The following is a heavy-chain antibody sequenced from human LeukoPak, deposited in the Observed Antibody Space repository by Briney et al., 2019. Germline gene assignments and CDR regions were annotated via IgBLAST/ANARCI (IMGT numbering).Heavy chain of an antibody. CDR3: AKGTTVQTPRGQHLYGMDV. J-gene: IGHJ6*02. V-gene: IGHV3-23*01. CDR2: ISSSGGST. Sequence: PGGSLRLSCAASGFIFSSSAMSWVRQAPGKGLEWVSVISSSGGSTFYADSVKGRFTISRDNSKNTVYLQMNSLRVEDTAVYYCAKGTTVQTPRGQHLYGMDVWGQGTTVTVSS. D-gene: IGHD4-23*01. CDR1: GFIFSSSA.